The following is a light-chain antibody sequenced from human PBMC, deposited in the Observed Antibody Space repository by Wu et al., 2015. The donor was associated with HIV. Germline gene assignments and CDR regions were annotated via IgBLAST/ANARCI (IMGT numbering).Light chain of an antibody. CDR3: QQYDGWPT. V-gene: IGKV3-15*01. CDR1: QSVSTN. Sequence: EIVLTQSPGTLSLSPGERATLSCRASQSVSTNLAWYQQKPGQAPRLLLYGASTRATGCPARFSGSGSGTEFTLTISSLQSEDFAIYFCQQYDGWPTFGQGTRLEIK. CDR2: GAS. J-gene: IGKJ5*01.